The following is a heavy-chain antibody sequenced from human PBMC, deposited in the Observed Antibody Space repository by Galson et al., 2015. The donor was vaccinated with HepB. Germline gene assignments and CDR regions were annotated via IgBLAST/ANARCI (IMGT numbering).Heavy chain of an antibody. Sequence: PLRLSCAASGVTSRSYSMHWVREAPGKGLEGVAVISYDGSNKYYADSVKGRFTISRDNSKNTLYLQMNSLRAEDTAVYYCANPAAQGYWGQGTLVTVSS. V-gene: IGHV3-30*18. CDR2: ISYDGSNK. J-gene: IGHJ4*02. D-gene: IGHD6-25*01. CDR3: ANPAAQGY. CDR1: GVTSRSYS.